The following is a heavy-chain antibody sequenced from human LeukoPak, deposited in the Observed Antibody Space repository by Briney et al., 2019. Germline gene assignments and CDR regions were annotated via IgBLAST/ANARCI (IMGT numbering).Heavy chain of an antibody. CDR1: GGSISSSSYY. Sequence: SETLSLTCTVSGGSISSSSYYWGWIRQPPGKGLEWIGSIYYSGSTYYNPSLKSRVTISVDTSKNQFSLKLTSVTAADSAVYYCARNATYPFDSWGQGTLVTVSS. V-gene: IGHV4-39*07. J-gene: IGHJ4*02. CDR2: IYYSGST. CDR3: ARNATYPFDS.